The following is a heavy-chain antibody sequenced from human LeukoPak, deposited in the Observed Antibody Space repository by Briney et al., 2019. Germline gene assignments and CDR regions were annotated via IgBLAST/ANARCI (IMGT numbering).Heavy chain of an antibody. D-gene: IGHD6-13*01. Sequence: PGGSLRLSCAASGFTFSRYWMNWVRQAPGKGLEWVANIKEDGSENNYVDSVKGRFTISRDNARNSLYLQMNTLRAEDTAVYYCAKGVSAVAEDAFDIWGQGTMVTVSA. V-gene: IGHV3-7*02. CDR2: IKEDGSEN. CDR1: GFTFSRYW. J-gene: IGHJ3*02. CDR3: AKGVSAVAEDAFDI.